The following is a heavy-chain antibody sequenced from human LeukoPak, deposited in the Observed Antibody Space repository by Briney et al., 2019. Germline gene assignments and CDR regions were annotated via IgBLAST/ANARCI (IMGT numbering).Heavy chain of an antibody. CDR2: ISYDGSNK. CDR3: ASLGDGSGSFDY. CDR1: GFTFSSYA. V-gene: IGHV3-30-3*01. J-gene: IGHJ4*02. Sequence: PGRSLRLSCAASGFTFSSYAMHWVRQAPGKGLGWVAVISYDGSNKYYADSAKGRFTISRDNSKDTLYLQMNSLRAEDTAVYYCASLGDGSGSFDYWGQGTLVTVSS. D-gene: IGHD3-10*01.